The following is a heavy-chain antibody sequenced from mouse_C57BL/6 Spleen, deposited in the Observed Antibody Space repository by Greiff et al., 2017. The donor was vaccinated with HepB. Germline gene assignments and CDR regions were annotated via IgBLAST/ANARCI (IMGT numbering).Heavy chain of an antibody. V-gene: IGHV1-18*01. CDR3: ARAGGSSPYWYFDV. CDR2: INPNNGGT. D-gene: IGHD1-1*01. CDR1: GYTFTDYN. Sequence: VQLQQSGPELVKPGASVKIPCKASGYTFTDYNMDWVKQSHGKSLEWIGDINPNNGGTIYNQKFKGKATLTVDKSSSTAYMELRSLTSEDTAVYYCARAGGSSPYWYFDVWGKGTTVTVSS. J-gene: IGHJ1*03.